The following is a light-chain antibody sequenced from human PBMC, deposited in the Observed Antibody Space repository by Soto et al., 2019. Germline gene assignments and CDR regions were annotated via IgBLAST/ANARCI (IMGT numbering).Light chain of an antibody. Sequence: EILLTQSPGTLSLSPGERATLSCRASQSVSSTYLSWYQLEPGQAPRLLIYGASTRATGIPDRFSGSGSGTDFTLTISRLEPEDFAVYYCQQYGFSFRAFGQGTKV. J-gene: IGKJ1*01. V-gene: IGKV3-20*01. CDR1: QSVSSTY. CDR2: GAS. CDR3: QQYGFSFRA.